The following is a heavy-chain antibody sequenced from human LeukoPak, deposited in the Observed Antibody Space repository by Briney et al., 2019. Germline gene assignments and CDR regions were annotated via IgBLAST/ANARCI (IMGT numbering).Heavy chain of an antibody. J-gene: IGHJ4*02. CDR2: ISETGGGT. Sequence: GGSLRLSCAAAGVTCSTCVMSWVRQAPGKGLEWVSSISETGGGTYYADSVRGRFTISRDNSKNTVYLQMNSLRAEDAAVYYCAKDRIRGNSRWGQGTLVTVSS. D-gene: IGHD3-16*01. CDR1: GVTCSTCV. CDR3: AKDRIRGNSR. V-gene: IGHV3-23*01.